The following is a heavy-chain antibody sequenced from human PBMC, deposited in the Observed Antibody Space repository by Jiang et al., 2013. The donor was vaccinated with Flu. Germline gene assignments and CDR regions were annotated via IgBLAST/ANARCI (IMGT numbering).Heavy chain of an antibody. J-gene: IGHJ5*02. D-gene: IGHD3-3*01. CDR1: GFTFSSYA. V-gene: IGHV3-23*01. CDR3: AKEVPSGYYDFWSGYYTNAQRGWFDP. CDR2: ISGSGGST. Sequence: CAASGFTFSSYAMSWVRQAPGKGLEWVSAISGSGGSTYYADSVKGRFTISRDNSKNTLYLQMNSLRAEDTAVYYCAKEVPSGYYDFWSGYYTNAQRGWFDPWGQGTLVTVSS.